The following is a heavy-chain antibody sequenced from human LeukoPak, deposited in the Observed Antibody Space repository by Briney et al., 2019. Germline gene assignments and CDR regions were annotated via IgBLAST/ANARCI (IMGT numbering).Heavy chain of an antibody. CDR1: GFTFSNYG. Sequence: GGSLRLSCAASGFTFSNYGMHWVRQAPGKGLEWVACIWYDGSKRNHADSVKGRFTIFRDDSKNTLYLQMNSLRDEDTAVYSCASDLSYGSLEFWGQGTLVTVSS. J-gene: IGHJ4*02. D-gene: IGHD3-10*01. CDR3: ASDLSYGSLEF. CDR2: IWYDGSKR. V-gene: IGHV3-33*01.